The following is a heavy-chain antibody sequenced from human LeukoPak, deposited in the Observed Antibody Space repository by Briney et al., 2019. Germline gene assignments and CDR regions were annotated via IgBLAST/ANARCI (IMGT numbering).Heavy chain of an antibody. CDR1: GGSISSYY. Sequence: KPSETLSLTCTVSGGSISSYYWGWIRQPPGKGLEWIGYIYYSGSTNYNPSLKSRVTISVDTSKNQFSLKLSSVTAADTAVYYCARCPWRAVAADYWGQGTLVTVSS. CDR3: ARCPWRAVAADY. CDR2: IYYSGST. D-gene: IGHD6-19*01. J-gene: IGHJ4*02. V-gene: IGHV4-59*08.